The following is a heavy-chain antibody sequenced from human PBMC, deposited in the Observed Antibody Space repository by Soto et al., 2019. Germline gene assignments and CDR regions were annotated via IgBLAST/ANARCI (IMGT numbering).Heavy chain of an antibody. CDR2: INTANDDT. Sequence: GASVNVSCKASGYTFSSSPLHWVRQAPGQRPEWMGWINTANDDTKYSQKFQDRVTLTRDTSASTAYMEVSSLTPEDTAVYYCARDEGVASGNWGQGTLVTVSS. CDR1: GYTFSSSP. CDR3: ARDEGVASGN. V-gene: IGHV1-3*04. J-gene: IGHJ4*02. D-gene: IGHD5-12*01.